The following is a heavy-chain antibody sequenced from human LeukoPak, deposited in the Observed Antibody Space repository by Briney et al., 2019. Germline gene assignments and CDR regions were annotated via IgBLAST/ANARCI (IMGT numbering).Heavy chain of an antibody. Sequence: GGSLRLSCVGSGFTSIAYALTWARQAPGKGLEWVSGISGGGVTTYYADSVKGRFTISSDNSKNTLYLQMNSLRADDTAIYYCARNQQLGGHSYYYYGMDVWGQGTTVTVSS. CDR2: ISGGGVTT. J-gene: IGHJ6*02. D-gene: IGHD3-16*01. CDR3: ARNQQLGGHSYYYYGMDV. V-gene: IGHV3-23*01. CDR1: GFTSIAYA.